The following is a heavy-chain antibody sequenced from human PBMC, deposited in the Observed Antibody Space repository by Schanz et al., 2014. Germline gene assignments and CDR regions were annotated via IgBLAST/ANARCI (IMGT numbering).Heavy chain of an antibody. V-gene: IGHV3-23*04. J-gene: IGHJ6*02. CDR1: GFTFNSYA. CDR2: ISRSGGSK. Sequence: EAQLVESGGGFVQPGGSLRLSCAASGFTFNSYAMTWVRRAPGKGLEWVTSISRSGGSKYYADSVKGRYTISRDNSENTLSLQINSHSADDTAVSYCAKGMGYCSGGTCFVYYYYGLDVWGQGTTVTVSS. CDR3: AKGMGYCSGGTCFVYYYYGLDV. D-gene: IGHD2-15*01.